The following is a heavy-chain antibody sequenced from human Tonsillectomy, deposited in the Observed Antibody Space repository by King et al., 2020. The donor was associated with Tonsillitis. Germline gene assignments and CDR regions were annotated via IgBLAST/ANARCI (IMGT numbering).Heavy chain of an antibody. Sequence: VPLLASWVVVVPPWLSLRLSFAASGFTLFTFPMPWVRQPPCPGLEWVALISSDGDNKYYADSVKGRCTLSRDISENILYLQRNSLRPEDTAGDSGGREKQRTDDDGELGGRGARGTGEEEAKKGKEGGNREQEAKSTEGGK. D-gene: IGHD1/OR15-1a*01. J-gene: IGHJ6*03. V-gene: IGHV3-30-3*01. CDR3: GREKQRTDDDGELGGRGARGTGEEEAKKGKEGGNREQEAKSTE. CDR2: ISSDGDNK. CDR1: GFTLFTFP.